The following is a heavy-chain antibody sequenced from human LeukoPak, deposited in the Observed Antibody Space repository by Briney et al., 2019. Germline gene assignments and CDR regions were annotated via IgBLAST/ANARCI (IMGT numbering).Heavy chain of an antibody. CDR3: ARKGAEYSRSPLLNAWFDL. Sequence: ASVKVSCKTSGYNFTCYYIHWVRQAPGQGLEWMGWIHPRTGDTRYTRKFQGRVTMTRDTSINTAYLELSGLKSNDTAVYYCARKGAEYSRSPLLNAWFDLWGQGTLITVSS. V-gene: IGHV1-2*02. CDR1: GYNFTCYY. D-gene: IGHD6-6*01. J-gene: IGHJ5*02. CDR2: IHPRTGDT.